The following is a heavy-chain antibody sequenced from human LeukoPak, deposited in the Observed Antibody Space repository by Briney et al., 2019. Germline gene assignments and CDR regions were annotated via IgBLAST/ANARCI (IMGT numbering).Heavy chain of an antibody. V-gene: IGHV3-73*01. J-gene: IGHJ4*02. CDR3: SEGSPFDY. CDR1: GFTFSGSA. Sequence: GGSLRLSCAASGFTFSGSAMHWVRQASGKGLEWVGRIRSKANSYAAAYAASVKGRFTISRDDSKNTAYLQMNSLKTEDTAVYYCSEGSPFDYWGQGTLVTVSS. CDR2: IRSKANSYAA.